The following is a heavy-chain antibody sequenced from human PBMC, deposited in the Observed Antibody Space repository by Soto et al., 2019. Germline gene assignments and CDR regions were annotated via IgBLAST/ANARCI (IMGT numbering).Heavy chain of an antibody. CDR1: GFTFSSYG. CDR2: IWYDGSNK. D-gene: IGHD3-3*01. V-gene: IGHV3-33*01. J-gene: IGHJ6*02. Sequence: SLRLSCAASGFTFSSYGMHWVRQAPGKGLEWVAVIWYDGSNKYYADSVKGRFTISRDNSKNTLYLQMNSLRAEDTAVYYCARDRDFWSGYYTPDGMDVWGQGTTVTVSS. CDR3: ARDRDFWSGYYTPDGMDV.